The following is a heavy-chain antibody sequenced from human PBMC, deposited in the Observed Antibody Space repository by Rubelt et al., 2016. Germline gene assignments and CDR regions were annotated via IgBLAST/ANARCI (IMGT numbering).Heavy chain of an antibody. D-gene: IGHD6-19*01. J-gene: IGHJ4*02. Sequence: QVQLQESGPGLVKPSESLSLTCSVSGGSISTYYWSWIRQPPGKGLEWIGYIYYSGTTNYNPSLKSRVSISVDTSKNQFSLKRTSGTAADTAVDYGARLRAGGSGHYWGQGTLVTVSS. CDR2: IYYSGTT. V-gene: IGHV4-59*08. CDR3: ARLRAGGSGHY. CDR1: GGSISTYY.